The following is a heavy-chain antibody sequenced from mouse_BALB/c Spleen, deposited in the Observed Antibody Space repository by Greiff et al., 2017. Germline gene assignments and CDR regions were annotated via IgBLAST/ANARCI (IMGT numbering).Heavy chain of an antibody. CDR1: GYSITSDYA. Sequence: EVKLVESGPGLVKPSQSLSLTCTVTGYSITSDYAWNWIRQFPGNKLEWMGYISYSGSTSYNPSLKSRISITRDTSKNQFFLQLNSVTTEDTATYYCAREAARATFYAMDYWGQGTSVTVSS. J-gene: IGHJ4*01. CDR3: AREAARATFYAMDY. CDR2: ISYSGST. D-gene: IGHD3-1*01. V-gene: IGHV3-2*02.